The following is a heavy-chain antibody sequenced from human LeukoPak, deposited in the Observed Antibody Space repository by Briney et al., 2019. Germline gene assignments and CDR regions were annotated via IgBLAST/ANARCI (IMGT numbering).Heavy chain of an antibody. J-gene: IGHJ6*02. V-gene: IGHV1-18*01. Sequence: GASVKVSCKASGYTFTSYGISWVRQAPGQGLEWMGWISAYNGNTNYAQKLQGRVTMTTDTSTSTAYMELRSLRSADTAVYYCARDPYYDILTGSYYYYGMDVWGQGTTVTVSS. D-gene: IGHD3-9*01. CDR3: ARDPYYDILTGSYYYYGMDV. CDR2: ISAYNGNT. CDR1: GYTFTSYG.